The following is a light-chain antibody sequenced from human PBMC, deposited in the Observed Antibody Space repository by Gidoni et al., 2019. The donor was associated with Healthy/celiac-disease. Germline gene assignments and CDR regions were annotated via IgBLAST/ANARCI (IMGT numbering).Light chain of an antibody. Sequence: LTQPASVSGSPGQSITISCTGTSSDVGSYNLVSWYQQHPGKAPKLMIYEGSKRPSGVSNRFSGSKSGNTASLTISGLQAEDEADYYCCSYAGSSTSVVFGGGTKLTVL. V-gene: IGLV2-23*01. CDR2: EGS. CDR1: SSDVGSYNL. CDR3: CSYAGSSTSVV. J-gene: IGLJ2*01.